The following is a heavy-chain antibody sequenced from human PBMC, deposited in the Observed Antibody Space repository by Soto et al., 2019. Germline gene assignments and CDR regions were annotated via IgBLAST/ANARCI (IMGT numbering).Heavy chain of an antibody. CDR2: INAGNGNT. D-gene: IGHD3-22*01. CDR3: ARESSTMIVVVTDNWFDP. Sequence: ASVKVSCKASGYTFTSYAMHWVRQAPGQRLEWMGWINAGNGNTKYSQKFQGRVTITRDTSASTAYMELSSLRSEDTALYYCARESSTMIVVVTDNWFDPWGQGTLVTVSS. V-gene: IGHV1-3*01. J-gene: IGHJ5*02. CDR1: GYTFTSYA.